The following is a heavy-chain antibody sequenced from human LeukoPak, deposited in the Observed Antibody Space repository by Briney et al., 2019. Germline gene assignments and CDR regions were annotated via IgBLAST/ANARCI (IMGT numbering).Heavy chain of an antibody. CDR1: GFTFSSYS. CDR2: ISSSSSYI. Sequence: GGSLRLSCAASGFTFSSYSMNWVRQAPGKGLEWVSSISSSSSYIYYADSVKGRFTISRDNAKNSLYLQMNSLRAEDTAVYYCARDAGNDYGDDGDAFDIWGQGTMVTVSS. CDR3: ARDAGNDYGDDGDAFDI. D-gene: IGHD4-17*01. V-gene: IGHV3-21*01. J-gene: IGHJ3*02.